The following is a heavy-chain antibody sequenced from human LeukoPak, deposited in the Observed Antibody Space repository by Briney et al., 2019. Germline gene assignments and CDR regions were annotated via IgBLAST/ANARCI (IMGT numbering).Heavy chain of an antibody. J-gene: IGHJ4*02. CDR1: TDSMSSNNW. CDR3: LRNGFYCLEY. CDR2: IYRSGST. V-gene: IGHV4-4*02. D-gene: IGHD2-8*02. Sequence: SETLSLTCAVSTDSMSSNNWWSWVRQPPGKGLEWIGEIYRSGSTNYNPSLSSRVTISVDKSKNQFSLRLSSVTVADTAVYYCLRNGFYCLEYWGQGILVTVSS.